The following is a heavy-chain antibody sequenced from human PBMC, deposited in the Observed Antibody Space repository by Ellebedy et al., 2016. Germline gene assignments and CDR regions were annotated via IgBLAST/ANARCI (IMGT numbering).Heavy chain of an antibody. CDR2: VNGDGSGT. CDR3: ARARYTTPSSFDF. CDR1: GFTFSSYW. Sequence: GESLKISXAASGFTFSSYWMHWVRQAPGKGLVWVSRVNGDGSGTSYADSVKGRFTISRDNAKNTLFLQVNSLRAEDTAVYYCARARYTTPSSFDFWGQGTQVTVSS. V-gene: IGHV3-74*01. D-gene: IGHD2-2*02. J-gene: IGHJ4*02.